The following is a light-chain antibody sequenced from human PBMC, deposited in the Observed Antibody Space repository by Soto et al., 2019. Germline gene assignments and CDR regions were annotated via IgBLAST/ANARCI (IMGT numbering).Light chain of an antibody. CDR2: SAS. CDR1: QNISNS. Sequence: DIQMTQSPSSLSASVGDRVTITCRASQNISNSLNWYQHKPGQAPKLLIYSASSLQSGVPSRFSGSGAETYFSLTSSSLQPEDFASYVCEISWTFGQGIKLE. J-gene: IGKJ1*01. V-gene: IGKV1-39*01. CDR3: EISWT.